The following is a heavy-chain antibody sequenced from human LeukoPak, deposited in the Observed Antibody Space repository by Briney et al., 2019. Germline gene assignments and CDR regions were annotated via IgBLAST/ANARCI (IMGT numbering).Heavy chain of an antibody. CDR3: VRDISGYYFDY. J-gene: IGHJ4*02. D-gene: IGHD3-22*01. Sequence: PGGSLRLSCAAPGFTFSDYHMTWIRQAPGQGLEWVSYISGSSIYTRYADSEKGRFTISRDNAKNSLYLQMNSLRAEDTALYYCVRDISGYYFDYWGQGTLVTVSS. V-gene: IGHV3-11*05. CDR1: GFTFSDYH. CDR2: ISGSSIYT.